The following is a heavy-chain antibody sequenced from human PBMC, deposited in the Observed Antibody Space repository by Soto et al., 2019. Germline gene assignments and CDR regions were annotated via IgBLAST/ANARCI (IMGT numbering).Heavy chain of an antibody. Sequence: SVKVSCKASGGTFSSYTISWVRQAPGQGLEWMGRIIPILGIANYAQKFQGRVTITADKSTSTAYMELSSLRSEDTAVYYCARGLEGDYAADYWGQETLVTVSS. V-gene: IGHV1-69*02. J-gene: IGHJ4*02. CDR3: ARGLEGDYAADY. CDR1: GGTFSSYT. D-gene: IGHD4-17*01. CDR2: IIPILGIA.